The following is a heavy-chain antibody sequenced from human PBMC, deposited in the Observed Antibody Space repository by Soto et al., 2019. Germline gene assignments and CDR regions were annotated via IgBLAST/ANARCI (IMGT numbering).Heavy chain of an antibody. V-gene: IGHV4-4*07. Sequence: QVQLQESGPGLVKPSETLSLTCTVSGGSISRYYWSWIRQPAGKRLEWIGRIFTNDHINYNPSLKSRATLSVDMSKNQFSLKLTSVTADDTAVYYCARDRLGEDQQPFDYWGQGTLVTVSS. J-gene: IGHJ4*02. CDR3: ARDRLGEDQQPFDY. CDR2: IFTNDHI. D-gene: IGHD6-13*01. CDR1: GGSISRYY.